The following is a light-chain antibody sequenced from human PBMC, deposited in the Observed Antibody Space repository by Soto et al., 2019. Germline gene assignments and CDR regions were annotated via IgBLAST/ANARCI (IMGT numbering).Light chain of an antibody. V-gene: IGKV3-20*01. Sequence: EIVLTQSPGTLSLSPGERATLSCRASQGVGRFLAWYQQKPGQAPRLLIYAASTRATGIPDRFSGSGSGTDFTLSISRLEPEDFAVYYCQLYGTSPKPFGQGTKVEIK. CDR1: QGVGRF. CDR2: AAS. CDR3: QLYGTSPKP. J-gene: IGKJ1*01.